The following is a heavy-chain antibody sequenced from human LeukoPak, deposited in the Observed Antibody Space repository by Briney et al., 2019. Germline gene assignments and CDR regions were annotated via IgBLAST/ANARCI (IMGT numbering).Heavy chain of an antibody. CDR1: GGSISSSSYY. Sequence: PSQTLSLTCTVPGGSISSSSYYWAWIRQPPGKGLEWIGSMYYSGSTYYNPSLKSRVTISIDTSKNQFSLKVSSVTAADTAVYYCAREVGYCTSTTCYRYYFDYWGQGTLVTVSS. J-gene: IGHJ4*02. CDR2: MYYSGST. D-gene: IGHD2-2*01. V-gene: IGHV4-39*07. CDR3: AREVGYCTSTTCYRYYFDY.